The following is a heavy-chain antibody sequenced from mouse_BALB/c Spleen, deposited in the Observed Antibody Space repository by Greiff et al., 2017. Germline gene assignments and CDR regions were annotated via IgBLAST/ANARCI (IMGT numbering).Heavy chain of an antibody. J-gene: IGHJ4*01. CDR2: INSNGGST. D-gene: IGHD2-4*01. V-gene: IGHV5-6-3*01. CDR1: GFTFSSYG. Sequence: EVMLVESGGGLVQPGGSLKLSCAASGFTFSSYGMSWVRQTPDKRLELVATINSNGGSTYYPDSVKGRFTISRDNAKNTLYLQMSSLKSEDTAMYYCAREDYRGAMDYWGQGTSVTVSS. CDR3: AREDYRGAMDY.